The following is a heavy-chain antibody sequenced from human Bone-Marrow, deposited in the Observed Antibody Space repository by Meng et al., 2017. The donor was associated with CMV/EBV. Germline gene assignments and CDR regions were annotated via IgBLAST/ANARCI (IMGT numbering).Heavy chain of an antibody. D-gene: IGHD1-26*01. V-gene: IGHV3-48*03. CDR3: AGPDDMGSSPHDPFDI. CDR1: GFTFSSYE. CDR2: ISSSGSTI. Sequence: GESLKISCAASGFTFSSYEMNWVRQAPGKGLEWVSYISSSGSTIYYADSVKGRFTISRDNAKNSLYLQMNSLRAEDTAVYYCAGPDDMGSSPHDPFDIWGQGTMVTVSS. J-gene: IGHJ3*02.